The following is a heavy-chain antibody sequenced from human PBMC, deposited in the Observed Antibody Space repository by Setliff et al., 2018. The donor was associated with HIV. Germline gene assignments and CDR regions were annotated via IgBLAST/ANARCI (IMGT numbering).Heavy chain of an antibody. J-gene: IGHJ6*03. CDR2: ISSSRTI. Sequence: SLRLSCAASGFTFSTYGMNWVRQAPGKGLEWVSYISSSRTIYYADSVKGRFTISRDNPKDSLYLQMNSLRAVDTAVYYCARASPLEWLLSDYYHYMDVWGKGTTVTVSS. CDR3: ARASPLEWLLSDYYHYMDV. D-gene: IGHD3-3*01. V-gene: IGHV3-48*01. CDR1: GFTFSTYG.